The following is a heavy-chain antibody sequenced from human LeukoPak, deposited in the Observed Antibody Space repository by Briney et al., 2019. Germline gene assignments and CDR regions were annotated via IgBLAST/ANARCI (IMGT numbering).Heavy chain of an antibody. V-gene: IGHV3-21*04. CDR3: AKNGRESSGYRFDY. J-gene: IGHJ4*02. CDR1: GFTFSSYS. CDR2: ISSSSSYI. D-gene: IGHD3-22*01. Sequence: GGSLRLSCAASGFTFSSYSMNWVRQAPGKGLEWVSSISSSSSYICYADSVKGRFTISRDNAKNSLYLQMNSLRAEDTAVYSCAKNGRESSGYRFDYWGQGTLVTVSS.